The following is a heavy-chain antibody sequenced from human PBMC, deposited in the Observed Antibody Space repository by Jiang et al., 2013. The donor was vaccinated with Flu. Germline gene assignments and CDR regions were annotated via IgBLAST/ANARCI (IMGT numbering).Heavy chain of an antibody. Sequence: SLTCTVSGGSISSSSFSWGWIRQPPGKGLEWIGNIYYSGSTYYNPSLKSRVTISVDTSKNQFSLRLSSVTAADTTVYYCARLGYYSAYAMDVWGQGTTVTVSS. J-gene: IGHJ6*02. CDR2: IYYSGST. CDR3: ARLGYYSAYAMDV. CDR1: GGSISSSSFS. D-gene: IGHD3-22*01. V-gene: IGHV4-39*01.